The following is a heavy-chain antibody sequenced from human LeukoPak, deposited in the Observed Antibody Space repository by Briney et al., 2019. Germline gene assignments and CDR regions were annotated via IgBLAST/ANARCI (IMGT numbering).Heavy chain of an antibody. V-gene: IGHV7-4-1*02. Sequence: GASVKVSCKASGYTFTSYAMNWVRQAPGQGLEWMGWINTNTGNPTYAQGFTGRFVFSLDTSVSTAYLQISSLKAEDTAMYYCARDLRGYSYGLWTTFDYWGQGTLVTVSS. CDR1: GYTFTSYA. J-gene: IGHJ4*02. D-gene: IGHD5-18*01. CDR2: INTNTGNP. CDR3: ARDLRGYSYGLWTTFDY.